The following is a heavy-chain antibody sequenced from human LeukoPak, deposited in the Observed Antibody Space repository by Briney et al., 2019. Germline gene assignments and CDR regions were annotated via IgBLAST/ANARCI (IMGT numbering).Heavy chain of an antibody. V-gene: IGHV3-66*01. D-gene: IGHD3-16*01. J-gene: IGHJ4*02. CDR1: GFTVGSNT. CDR3: ARSGGGYFDY. Sequence: GGSLRLSCAASGFTVGSNTMSWVRQAPGKGLEWVSIIYSGGSTSYADSVKGRFTISRDNSKNTLYLQMNSLRTEDTAVYYCARSGGGYFDYWGQGTLVTVSS. CDR2: IYSGGST.